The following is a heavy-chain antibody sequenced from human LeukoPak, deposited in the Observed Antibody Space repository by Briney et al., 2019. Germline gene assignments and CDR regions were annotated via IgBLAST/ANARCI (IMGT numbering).Heavy chain of an antibody. J-gene: IGHJ4*02. CDR3: AGARRELVEY. Sequence: ASESPSLTCTVSGYSISSGYYWGWIRQPPGKGLEWIGSIYHSGSTYYNPSLKSRVTISVDTSKNQFSLKLSSVTAADTAVYYCAGARRELVEYWGQGTLVTVSS. D-gene: IGHD6-13*01. CDR2: IYHSGST. CDR1: GYSISSGYY. V-gene: IGHV4-38-2*02.